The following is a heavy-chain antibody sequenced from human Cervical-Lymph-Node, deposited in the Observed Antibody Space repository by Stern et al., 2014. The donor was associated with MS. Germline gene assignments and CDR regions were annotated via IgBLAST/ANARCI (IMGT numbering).Heavy chain of an antibody. CDR2: ISYDGSNQ. CDR1: GFTFTTSG. D-gene: IGHD2-2*02. Sequence: EQLVESGGGVVQPGGSLRLSCVASGFTFTTSGMHWVRQAPGKGLDWAAVISYDGSNQYYGDSVKGRFTISRDNSNNTVYLQMNSLRPEDTAVYYCANAAALSCRSPSCYKAFEYWGQVILVTVSS. J-gene: IGHJ4*02. V-gene: IGHV3-30*18. CDR3: ANAAALSCRSPSCYKAFEY.